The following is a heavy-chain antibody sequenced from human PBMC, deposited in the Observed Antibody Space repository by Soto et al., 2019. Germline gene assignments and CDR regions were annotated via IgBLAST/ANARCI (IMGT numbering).Heavy chain of an antibody. D-gene: IGHD2-2*01. CDR3: ARDAHYQDYYYYCGMDV. CDR2: IIPIFGTA. V-gene: IGHV1-69*12. CDR1: GGTFSSYA. Sequence: QVQLVQSGAEVKKPGSSVKVSCKASGGTFSSYAISWVRQAPGQGLEWMGGIIPIFGTANYAQKFQGRVTIAADESTSTAYMQLSSLRSEDTAVYYCARDAHYQDYYYYCGMDVWGQGTTVTVSS. J-gene: IGHJ6*02.